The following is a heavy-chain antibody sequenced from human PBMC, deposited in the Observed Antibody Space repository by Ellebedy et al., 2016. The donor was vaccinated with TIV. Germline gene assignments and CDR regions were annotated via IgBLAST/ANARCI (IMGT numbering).Heavy chain of an antibody. CDR1: GGSISNYY. Sequence: MPGGSLRLSCTVSGGSISNYYWSRIRQPPGKGLEWIGYIYYSGSTNYNPSLKSRVTISVDTSKNQFSLKLSSVTAADTAIYYCARGQARGYAAGGFDPWGQGTLVTVSS. CDR2: IYYSGST. J-gene: IGHJ5*02. CDR3: ARGQARGYAAGGFDP. D-gene: IGHD5-12*01. V-gene: IGHV4-59*01.